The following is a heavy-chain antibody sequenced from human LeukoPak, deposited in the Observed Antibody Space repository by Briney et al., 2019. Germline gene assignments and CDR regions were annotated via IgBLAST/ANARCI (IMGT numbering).Heavy chain of an antibody. Sequence: GGSLRLSCAASGFTVSSNYRSWVRQAPGKGLEWVSVIYSGGSTYYADSVKGRFTISRDNSKNTLYLQMNSLRAEDTAVYYCAKDLYSSSWYAPDAFDIWGQGTMVTVSS. J-gene: IGHJ3*02. CDR3: AKDLYSSSWYAPDAFDI. CDR1: GFTVSSNY. D-gene: IGHD6-13*01. V-gene: IGHV3-66*01. CDR2: IYSGGST.